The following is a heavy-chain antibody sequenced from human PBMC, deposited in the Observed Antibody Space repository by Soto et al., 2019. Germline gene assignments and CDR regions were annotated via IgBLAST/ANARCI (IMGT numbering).Heavy chain of an antibody. J-gene: IGHJ5*02. CDR1: GASSSSYY. D-gene: IGHD2-8*01. Sequence: QVQLQESGPGLVKSSETLSLTCTVSGASSSSYYWSWIRQPPGKGLEWIGYMNDFGRTIYNPSLKSRVTISLDPSKNQFSLKVTSVIAADTAVYYCARSFCRDAVRCNWFDPWGQGTLVTVSS. V-gene: IGHV4-59*01. CDR2: MNDFGRT. CDR3: ARSFCRDAVRCNWFDP.